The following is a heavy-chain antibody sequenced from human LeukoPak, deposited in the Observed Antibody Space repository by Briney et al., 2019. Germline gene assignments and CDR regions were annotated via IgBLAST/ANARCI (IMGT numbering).Heavy chain of an antibody. D-gene: IGHD2-15*01. CDR3: ARELGEYCSGGSCYSGLDY. J-gene: IGHJ4*02. CDR1: GGSFSGYY. V-gene: IGHV4-34*01. Sequence: SETLSLTCAVYGGSFSGYYWSWIRQPPGKGLEWIGEINHSGSTNYNPSLKSRVTISVDTSKNQFSLKLSSVTAADTAVYYCARELGEYCSGGSCYSGLDYWGQGTLVTVSS. CDR2: INHSGST.